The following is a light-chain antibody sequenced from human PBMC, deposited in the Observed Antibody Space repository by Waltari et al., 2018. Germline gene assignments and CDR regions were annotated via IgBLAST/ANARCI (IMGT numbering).Light chain of an antibody. CDR1: KLGDKY. V-gene: IGLV3-1*01. CDR2: KDN. J-gene: IGLJ3*02. Sequence: SYDLTQPPSVSVSPGQTASITCSGDKLGDKYTSWYQQKPGQSPVLVIYKDNKRPSGVPERFAGSNSGNTATLIISGSQPGDEADDYCQAWDSSTAWVFGGGTKLTVL. CDR3: QAWDSSTAWV.